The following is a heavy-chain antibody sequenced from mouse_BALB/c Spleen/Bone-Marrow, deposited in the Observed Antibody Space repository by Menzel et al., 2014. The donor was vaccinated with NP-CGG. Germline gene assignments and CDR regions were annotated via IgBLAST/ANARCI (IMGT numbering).Heavy chain of an antibody. CDR1: GYSFTGYN. CDR2: IDPYYGGI. Sequence: VQLKQSGPELEKPGASVKISCKASGYSFTGYNMNWVKQTNGKSLEWIGNIDPYYGGISYNQKFKGKATLTVDKSSSTAYMQLKSLTSEDSAVYYCARSIEYRPLAYWGQGTLVTVSA. D-gene: IGHD2-14*01. V-gene: IGHV1-39*01. J-gene: IGHJ3*01. CDR3: ARSIEYRPLAY.